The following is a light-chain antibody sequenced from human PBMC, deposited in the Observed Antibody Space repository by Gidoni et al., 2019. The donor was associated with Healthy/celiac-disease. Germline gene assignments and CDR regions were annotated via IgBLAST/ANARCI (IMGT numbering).Light chain of an antibody. J-gene: IGKJ4*01. V-gene: IGKV1-33*01. CDR1: QDISNY. CDR3: QQYDTLPLT. CDR2: DAS. Sequence: DIQMTQSPSSLSASVGDRVTITCQASQDISNYFNWYQQKPGKAPKLLIYDASNFETGVPSRFSGSGSGTDFTFTISSLQPEDIATYYCQQYDTLPLTFGGGTKVEIK.